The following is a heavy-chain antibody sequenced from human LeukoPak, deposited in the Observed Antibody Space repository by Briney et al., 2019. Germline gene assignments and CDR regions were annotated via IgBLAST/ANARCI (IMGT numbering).Heavy chain of an antibody. CDR3: AKDLGGSATTV. D-gene: IGHD2-2*01. Sequence: GRSLRLSCAASGFTFEDHVMHWVRQAPGKGLEWVSSISWSGDRMGYADAVRGRFTISRDNAKNSLFLQMNSLRVEDTALYYCAKDLGGSATTVWGQGTLVTVSS. J-gene: IGHJ4*02. CDR1: GFTFEDHV. CDR2: ISWSGDRM. V-gene: IGHV3-9*01.